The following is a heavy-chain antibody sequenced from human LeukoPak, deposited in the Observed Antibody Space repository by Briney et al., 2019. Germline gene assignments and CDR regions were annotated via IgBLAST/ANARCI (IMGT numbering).Heavy chain of an antibody. V-gene: IGHV3-48*01. CDR3: ARGGGIAAAGSVDY. J-gene: IGHJ4*02. D-gene: IGHD6-13*01. Sequence: GGSLRLSCAASGFTFSSYSMNWVRQAPGKGLEWVSYISSSSSTIYYADSVKGRSTISRDNAKNSLYLQMNSLRAEDTAVYYCARGGGIAAAGSVDYWGQGTLVTVSS. CDR2: ISSSSSTI. CDR1: GFTFSSYS.